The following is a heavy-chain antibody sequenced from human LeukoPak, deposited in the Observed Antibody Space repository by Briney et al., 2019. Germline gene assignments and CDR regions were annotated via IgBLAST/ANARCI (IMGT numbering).Heavy chain of an antibody. V-gene: IGHV3-30*18. CDR2: ISYDGSNK. CDR1: GFTFSSYG. J-gene: IGHJ3*02. CDR3: AKEGSRFLEWLVHHDAFDI. Sequence: PGGSLRLSCAASGFTFSSYGMHWVRQAPGKGLEWVAVISYDGSNKYYADSVKGRFTISRDNSKNTLYLQMNSLRAEDTAVYYCAKEGSRFLEWLVHHDAFDIWGQGTMVTVSS. D-gene: IGHD3-3*01.